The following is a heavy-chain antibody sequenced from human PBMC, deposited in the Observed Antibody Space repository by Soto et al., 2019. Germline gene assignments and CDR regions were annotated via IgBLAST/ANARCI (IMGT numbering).Heavy chain of an antibody. V-gene: IGHV3-7*03. CDR1: GFTFSNYW. CDR2: INQDGSEK. J-gene: IGHJ5*02. D-gene: IGHD1-20*01. Sequence: EVPLVESGGGLVQPGGSLRLSCAASGFTFSNYWMSWVRQAPGKGLEWVAKINQDGSEKYYVDSVKGRFTISRDNAKNSLYLQMNSLRAEDTAVYYCARDRGLTGTTREKWFDPWGQGTLVSVSS. CDR3: ARDRGLTGTTREKWFDP.